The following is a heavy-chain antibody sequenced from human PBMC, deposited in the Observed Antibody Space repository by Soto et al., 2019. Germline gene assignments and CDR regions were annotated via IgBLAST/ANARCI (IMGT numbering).Heavy chain of an antibody. D-gene: IGHD2-2*01. J-gene: IGHJ5*02. Sequence: QVQLVQSGAEVKKPGASVKVSCKASGYTFTSYGISWVRQAPGQGLEWMGWISAYNGNTNYAQKLQGRVTMTTDTSTSTAYMELRSLRSDDTAVYYCARAEDIVVVPAAMESISPPPNWFDPWGQGTLVTVSS. V-gene: IGHV1-18*01. CDR1: GYTFTSYG. CDR2: ISAYNGNT. CDR3: ARAEDIVVVPAAMESISPPPNWFDP.